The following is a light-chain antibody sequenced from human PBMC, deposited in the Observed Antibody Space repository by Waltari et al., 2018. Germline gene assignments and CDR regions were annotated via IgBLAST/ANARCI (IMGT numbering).Light chain of an antibody. CDR1: SSYVGGYNY. CDR3: SSYAGSNNLV. J-gene: IGLJ2*01. Sequence: QSALTQPPSASGSPGQSVTISCTGTSSYVGGYNYVSWYQQRPGKAPKLMIYEVSQRPSGVPDRFSASKSGNTASLTVSGLQAEDEADYYCSSYAGSNNLVFGGGTKLTVL. CDR2: EVS. V-gene: IGLV2-8*01.